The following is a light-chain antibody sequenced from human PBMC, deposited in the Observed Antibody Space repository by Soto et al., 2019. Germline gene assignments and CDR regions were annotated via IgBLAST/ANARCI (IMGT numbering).Light chain of an antibody. CDR2: GAS. CDR3: QQYNNWWT. Sequence: EIVMTQSPATLSVSPGERATLSCRASQSVSSNLAWYQQKHGQAPRLLIYGASTRATGIPARFSGSGSGTEFTLNISSLQSEDFAVYYCQQYNNWWTFGQGTKVEIK. V-gene: IGKV3-15*01. J-gene: IGKJ1*01. CDR1: QSVSSN.